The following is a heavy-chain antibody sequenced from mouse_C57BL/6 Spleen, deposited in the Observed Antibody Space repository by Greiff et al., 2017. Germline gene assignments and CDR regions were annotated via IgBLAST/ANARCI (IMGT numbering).Heavy chain of an antibody. Sequence: VQLQQSGAELVRPGTSVKVSCKASGYAFTNYLIEWVKQRPGQGLEWIGVINPGSGGTNYNEKFKGKATLTADKSSSTAYMQLSSLTSEDSAVYFCARERYYGSSYFDYWGQGTTLTVSS. CDR1: GYAFTNYL. V-gene: IGHV1-54*01. CDR2: INPGSGGT. J-gene: IGHJ2*01. D-gene: IGHD1-1*01. CDR3: ARERYYGSSYFDY.